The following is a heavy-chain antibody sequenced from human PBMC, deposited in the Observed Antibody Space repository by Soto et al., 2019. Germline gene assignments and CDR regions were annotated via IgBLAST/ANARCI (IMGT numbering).Heavy chain of an antibody. V-gene: IGHV1-24*01. D-gene: IGHD3-3*01. Sequence: ASVQVSCKVSGYSLTELSMHWVREAPGKGLEWMGGFDPEDGETIYAQKFQGRVTMTEDTSTDTAYMELSSLRSEDTAVYYCATVLRFLEWPDSNYYYYGMDVWGQGTTVTVSS. J-gene: IGHJ6*02. CDR1: GYSLTELS. CDR2: FDPEDGET. CDR3: ATVLRFLEWPDSNYYYYGMDV.